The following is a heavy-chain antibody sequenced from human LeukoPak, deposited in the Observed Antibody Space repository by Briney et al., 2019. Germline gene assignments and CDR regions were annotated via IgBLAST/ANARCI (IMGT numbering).Heavy chain of an antibody. CDR3: ARDLGSGSKIDY. Sequence: ASVKVSCKASGYTFTGYYMHWVRKTPGQGLEWMGWINPNTGDTNYAQKFQGRVTMTRDTSISTAYMELSRLRSDDTAVYYCARDLGSGSKIDYWGQGTLVTVSS. D-gene: IGHD3-10*01. CDR1: GYTFTGYY. V-gene: IGHV1-2*02. CDR2: INPNTGDT. J-gene: IGHJ4*02.